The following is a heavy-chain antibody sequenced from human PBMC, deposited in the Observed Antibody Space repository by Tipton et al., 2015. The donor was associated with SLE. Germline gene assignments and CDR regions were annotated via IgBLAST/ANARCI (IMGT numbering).Heavy chain of an antibody. CDR2: VHSSGST. Sequence: LRLSCTVSGGSISSFSWTWIRQPPGKRLEWIGHVHSSGSTHYNPSLKSRVTISLDTSKNQFSLRMSSVTAADTAVYYCATSGYDSLSWFDPWGQGTLVTVSS. CDR3: ATSGYDSLSWFDP. V-gene: IGHV4-59*03. D-gene: IGHD5-12*01. J-gene: IGHJ5*02. CDR1: GGSISSFS.